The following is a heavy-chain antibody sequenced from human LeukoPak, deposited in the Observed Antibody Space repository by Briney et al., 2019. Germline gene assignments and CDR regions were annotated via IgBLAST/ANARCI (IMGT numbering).Heavy chain of an antibody. V-gene: IGHV3-30*18. CDR1: GFTFSSYG. CDR2: ISYDGSNK. J-gene: IGHJ3*02. Sequence: PGRSLRLSCAASGFTFSSYGMHWVRQAPGKGLEWVAVISYDGSNKYYADSVKGRFTISRDNSKNTLYLQMNSLRAEDTAVYYCAKDRGPGMTSDAFDIWGQGTMVTVSS. CDR3: AKDRGPGMTSDAFDI. D-gene: IGHD3-10*01.